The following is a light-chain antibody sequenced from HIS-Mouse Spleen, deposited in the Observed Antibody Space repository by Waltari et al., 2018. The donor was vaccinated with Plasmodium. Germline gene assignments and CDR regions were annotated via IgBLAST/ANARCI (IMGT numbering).Light chain of an antibody. Sequence: QSALTQPASVSGSPGQSITISCTGTSSDVGSYHLVSWYQQHPGKAPKLMIYEGSKRPSWVSNRFSGSKSGNTASLTISGLQAEDEADYYCCSYAGSRMVFGGGIKLTVL. CDR2: EGS. J-gene: IGLJ2*01. V-gene: IGLV2-23*01. CDR1: SSDVGSYHL. CDR3: CSYAGSRMV.